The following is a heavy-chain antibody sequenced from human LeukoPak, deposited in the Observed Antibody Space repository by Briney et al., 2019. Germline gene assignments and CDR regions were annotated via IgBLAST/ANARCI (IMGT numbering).Heavy chain of an antibody. CDR1: GFTFSSYA. CDR3: AKGSHFGVGAFSVHFDY. Sequence: GGSLRLSFAASGFTFSSYAMSWVRQAPGKGLEWVSAISGSGGSTYYADSVKGRFTISRDNSKNTLYLQMNSLRAEDTAVYYCAKGSHFGVGAFSVHFDYWGQGTLVTVSS. V-gene: IGHV3-23*01. J-gene: IGHJ4*02. D-gene: IGHD1-26*01. CDR2: ISGSGGST.